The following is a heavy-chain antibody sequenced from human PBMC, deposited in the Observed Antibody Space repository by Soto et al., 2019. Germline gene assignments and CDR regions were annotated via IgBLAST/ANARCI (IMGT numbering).Heavy chain of an antibody. J-gene: IGHJ5*02. CDR3: ARLSKGYCSDTSCYSWLDP. CDR2: INVYNGDR. Sequence: QVQVVQSGPELKKPGASVKVSCKAQGYIFTKYGIGWVRQAPGHGLEWMGLINVYNGDRKVAQKFQDRVSMTTDTATDTAYMELKSLRSGDTAVYYCARLSKGYCSDTSCYSWLDPWGQGTLVTVSS. V-gene: IGHV1-18*01. D-gene: IGHD2-2*01. CDR1: GYIFTKYG.